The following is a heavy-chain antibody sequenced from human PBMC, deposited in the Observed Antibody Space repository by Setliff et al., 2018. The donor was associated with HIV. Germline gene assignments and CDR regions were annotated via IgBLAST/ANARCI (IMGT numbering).Heavy chain of an antibody. J-gene: IGHJ4*02. CDR1: GGSISSLSYY. CDR2: IYYSGTS. V-gene: IGHV4-39*07. CDR3: ARDSHYGDYHY. D-gene: IGHD4-17*01. Sequence: SETLSLTCDVSGGSISSLSYYWDWIRQSPGKGLEWIGSIYYSGTSYYNPSLKSRVTISIDTSKNQFSLKLTAVTAADTAIYYCARDSHYGDYHYWGPGTLVTVSS.